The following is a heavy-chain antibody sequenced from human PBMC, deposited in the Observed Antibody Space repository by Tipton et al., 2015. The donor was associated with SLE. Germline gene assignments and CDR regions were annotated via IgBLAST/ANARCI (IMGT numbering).Heavy chain of an antibody. D-gene: IGHD3-10*01. J-gene: IGHJ6*03. CDR1: GGSISSGGYS. V-gene: IGHV4-30-4*07. Sequence: TLSLTCAVSGGSISSGGYSWSWIRQPPGKGLEWIGHTRISGTTNYNPSLKSRVTISVDTSKNQFSLKLSSVTAADTAVYYCARGGAVYYYYYYMDVWGKGTTVTVSS. CDR3: ARGGAVYYYYYYMDV. CDR2: TRISGTT.